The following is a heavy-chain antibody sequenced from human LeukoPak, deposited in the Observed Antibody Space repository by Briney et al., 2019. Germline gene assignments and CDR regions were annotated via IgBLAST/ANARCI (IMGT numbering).Heavy chain of an antibody. J-gene: IGHJ4*02. CDR3: ARGEWLVVYYFDY. D-gene: IGHD6-19*01. CDR1: GDSLSTYY. Sequence: SETLSLTCTVSGDSLSTYYWSWIRQPAGKGLEWIGRIHTSGTTKYNPSLKRRVTMSLDTSKNQFSLSLSSVTAADTAVYYCARGEWLVVYYFDYWGQGSLVTVSS. V-gene: IGHV4-4*07. CDR2: IHTSGTT.